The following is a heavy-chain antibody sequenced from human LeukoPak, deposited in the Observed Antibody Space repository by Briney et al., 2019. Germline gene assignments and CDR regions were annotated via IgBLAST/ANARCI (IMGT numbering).Heavy chain of an antibody. CDR3: ARPSAGGYFEPLDY. CDR1: GYTFTCYY. CDR2: INPNSGGT. V-gene: IGHV1-2*02. D-gene: IGHD3-9*01. Sequence: GASVKVSCKASGYTFTCYYMHWVRQAPGQGLEWMGWINPNSGGTNYAQKFQGRVTMTRDTSISTAYMELSRLRSDDTAVYYCARPSAGGYFEPLDYWGQGTLVTVSS. J-gene: IGHJ4*02.